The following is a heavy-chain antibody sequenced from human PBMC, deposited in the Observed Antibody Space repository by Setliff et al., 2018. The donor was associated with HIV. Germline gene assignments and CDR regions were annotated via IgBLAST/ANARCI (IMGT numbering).Heavy chain of an antibody. D-gene: IGHD6-6*01. CDR1: GGSISSGYY. V-gene: IGHV4-34*01. J-gene: IGHJ4*02. CDR3: AREGQIAARALDY. Sequence: PSETLSLTCTVSGGSISSGYYWSWIRQPPGKGLEWIGEINHSGSTNYNPSLKSRVTISVDTSKNQFSLKLSSVTAADTAVYYCAREGQIAARALDYWGQGTLVTVSS. CDR2: INHSGST.